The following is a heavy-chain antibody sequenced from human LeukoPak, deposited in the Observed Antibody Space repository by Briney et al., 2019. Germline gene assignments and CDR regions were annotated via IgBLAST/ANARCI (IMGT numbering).Heavy chain of an antibody. CDR1: GYTFTSYG. V-gene: IGHV1-18*01. CDR3: AREGYDFWSGPPGNYYYYYGMDV. Sequence: ASVKVSCKASGYTFTSYGISWVRQAPGQGLEWMGWISAYNGNTNYAQKLQGRVTMTTDTSTSTAYMELRSLRSDDTAVYYCAREGYDFWSGPPGNYYYYYGMDVWGQGTTVTVSS. D-gene: IGHD3-3*01. CDR2: ISAYNGNT. J-gene: IGHJ6*02.